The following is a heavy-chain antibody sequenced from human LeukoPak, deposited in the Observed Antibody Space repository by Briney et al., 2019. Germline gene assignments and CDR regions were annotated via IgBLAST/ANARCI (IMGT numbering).Heavy chain of an antibody. D-gene: IGHD1-26*01. CDR1: GGSISSYY. J-gene: IGHJ4*02. CDR2: MHYSGST. CDR3: ARVNKIWEYFDY. Sequence: SETLSLTCSVPGGSISSYYWSWIRQPPGKGLEWIGYMHYSGSTNYNPSLKSRVTISLDTSKNQFSLKLSSVTAADTAVYYCARVNKIWEYFDYWGRGTLVTVSS. V-gene: IGHV4-59*01.